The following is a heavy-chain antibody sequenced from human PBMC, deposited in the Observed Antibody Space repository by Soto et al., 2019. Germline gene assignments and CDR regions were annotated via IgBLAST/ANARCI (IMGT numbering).Heavy chain of an antibody. CDR3: AKGDGSGSYYNREKYYYYYMDV. Sequence: EVQLLESGGGLVQPGGSLRLSCAASGFTFSSYAMSWVRQAPGKGLEWVSAISGSGGSTYYADSVKGRFTISRDNSKNALYLQMNSLRAEDTAVYYCAKGDGSGSYYNREKYYYYYMDVWGKGTTVTVSS. CDR2: ISGSGGST. D-gene: IGHD3-10*01. CDR1: GFTFSSYA. J-gene: IGHJ6*03. V-gene: IGHV3-23*01.